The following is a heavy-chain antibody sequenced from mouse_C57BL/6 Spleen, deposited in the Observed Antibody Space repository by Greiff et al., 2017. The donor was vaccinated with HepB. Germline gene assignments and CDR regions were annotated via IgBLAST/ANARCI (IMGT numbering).Heavy chain of an antibody. CDR1: GYTFTDYN. Sequence: DVKLQESGPELVKPGASVKIPCKASGYTFTDYNMDWVKQSHGKSLEWIGDINPNNGGTIYNQKFKGKATLTVDKSSSTAYMELRSLTSEDTAVYYCARNYERAWFAYWGQGTLVTVSA. J-gene: IGHJ3*01. CDR3: ARNYERAWFAY. CDR2: INPNNGGT. D-gene: IGHD1-1*01. V-gene: IGHV1-18*01.